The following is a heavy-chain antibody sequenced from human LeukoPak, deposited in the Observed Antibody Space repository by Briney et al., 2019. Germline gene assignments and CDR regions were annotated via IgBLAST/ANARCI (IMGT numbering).Heavy chain of an antibody. CDR3: ARANHRPIGAFDI. CDR1: GFTFSSYG. Sequence: GGSLRLSCAASGFTFSSYGMHWVRQAPGKGLEWVTVISYDGNDKYYAESVKGRFTISRDNSKNTLYLQMNSLRTEDTAVYYCARANHRPIGAFDIWGQGTMVTVSS. CDR2: ISYDGNDK. V-gene: IGHV3-30*03. D-gene: IGHD2-8*01. J-gene: IGHJ3*02.